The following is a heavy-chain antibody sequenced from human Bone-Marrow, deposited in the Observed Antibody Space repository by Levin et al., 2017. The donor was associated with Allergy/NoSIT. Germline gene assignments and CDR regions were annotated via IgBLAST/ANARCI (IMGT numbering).Heavy chain of an antibody. V-gene: IGHV3-33*01. D-gene: IGHD6-13*01. CDR1: GFTFSSYG. CDR3: ARGTTSSSWLNHYYYYGMDV. J-gene: IGHJ6*02. Sequence: GGSLRLSCAASGFTFSSYGMHWVRQAPGKGLEWVAVIWYDGSNKYYADSVKGRFTISRDNSKNTLYLQMNSLRAEDTAVYYCARGTTSSSWLNHYYYYGMDVWGQGTTVTVSS. CDR2: IWYDGSNK.